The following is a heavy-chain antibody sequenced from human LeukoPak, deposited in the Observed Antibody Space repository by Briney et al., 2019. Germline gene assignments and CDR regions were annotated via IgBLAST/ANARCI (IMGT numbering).Heavy chain of an antibody. Sequence: ASVKVSCKASGYTFTDYYMHWVRQAPGQGFEWMGWINPNNGDTKYAQKFQGRVTLTRDTSISTAYMELSSLRSEDTAVYYCARDRPGRYCSSTRCYMASPFDPWGQGTLVTVSS. CDR3: ARDRPGRYCSSTRCYMASPFDP. J-gene: IGHJ5*02. CDR1: GYTFTDYY. V-gene: IGHV1-2*02. CDR2: INPNNGDT. D-gene: IGHD2-2*02.